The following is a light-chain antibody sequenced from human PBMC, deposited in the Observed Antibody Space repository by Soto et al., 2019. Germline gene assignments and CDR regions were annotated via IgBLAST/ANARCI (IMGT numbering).Light chain of an antibody. CDR2: GAS. Sequence: EIVLTQSPGTLSLSPGERATLSCRASQSVSNSYIAWYQQKPGQAPRLLIYGASSRATGIPDRFTGSGSGTDFTLTITRLETEDFALYYCQQYGISPWTFDRGTKVEIK. V-gene: IGKV3-20*01. J-gene: IGKJ1*01. CDR1: QSVSNSY. CDR3: QQYGISPWT.